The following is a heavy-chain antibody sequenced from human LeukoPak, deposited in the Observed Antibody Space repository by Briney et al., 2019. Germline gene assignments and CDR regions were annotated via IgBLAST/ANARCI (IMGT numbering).Heavy chain of an antibody. CDR2: IYHTGSV. CDR1: GGSINSDYW. D-gene: IGHD3-3*01. V-gene: IGHV4-4*02. CDR3: ARHDDFLSAYNY. J-gene: IGHJ4*02. Sequence: PSGTLSLTCAVSGGSINSDYWWTWVRQSPGKGLEWIGEIYHTGSVNYNLSLESRVTISRDRSKNQFSLVLRSVTAADTAVYYCARHDDFLSAYNYWGQGILVTVSS.